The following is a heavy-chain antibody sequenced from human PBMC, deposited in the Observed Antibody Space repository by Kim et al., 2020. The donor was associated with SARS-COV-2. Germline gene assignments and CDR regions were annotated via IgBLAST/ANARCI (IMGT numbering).Heavy chain of an antibody. CDR1: GFTFSSYW. CDR3: ARGGSDYGDYVGVY. Sequence: GGSLRRSCAASGFTFSSYWMHWVRQAPGKGLVWVSRINSEGSGTSYADSVKGRFTISRDNAKNTLYLQMNSLRAEDTAVYYCARGGSDYGDYVGVYWGQGTLVTVSS. J-gene: IGHJ4*02. D-gene: IGHD4-17*01. CDR2: INSEGSGT. V-gene: IGHV3-74*01.